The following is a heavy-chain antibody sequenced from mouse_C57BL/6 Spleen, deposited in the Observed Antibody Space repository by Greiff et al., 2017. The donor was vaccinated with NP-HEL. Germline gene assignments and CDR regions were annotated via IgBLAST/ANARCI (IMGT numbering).Heavy chain of an antibody. CDR2: IDPSDSYT. Sequence: QVQLQQPGAELVRPGTSVKLSCKASGYTFTSYWMHWVKQRPGQGLEWIGVIDPSDSYTNYNQKFKGKATLTVDTSSSTAYMQLSSLTSEDSAVYYCARSPYYGSSSYWYFDVWGTGTTVTVSS. CDR1: GYTFTSYW. CDR3: ARSPYYGSSSYWYFDV. V-gene: IGHV1-59*01. J-gene: IGHJ1*03. D-gene: IGHD1-1*01.